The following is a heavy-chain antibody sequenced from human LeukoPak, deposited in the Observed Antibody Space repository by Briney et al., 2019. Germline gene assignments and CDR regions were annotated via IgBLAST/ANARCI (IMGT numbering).Heavy chain of an antibody. CDR1: GYTFTSYG. D-gene: IGHD3-3*01. CDR3: ARSTFWSGYNNWFDP. CDR2: ISAYNGNT. J-gene: IGHJ5*02. V-gene: IGHV1-18*01. Sequence: ASVNVSCKASGYTFTSYGISWVRQAPGQGLEWMGWISAYNGNTNYAQKLQGRVTMTTDTSTSTAYMELRSLRSDDTAVYYCARSTFWSGYNNWFDPWGQGTLVTVSS.